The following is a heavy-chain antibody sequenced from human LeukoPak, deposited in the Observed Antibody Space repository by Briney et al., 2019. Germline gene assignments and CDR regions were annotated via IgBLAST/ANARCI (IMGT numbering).Heavy chain of an antibody. D-gene: IGHD1-26*01. V-gene: IGHV3-53*01. CDR2: IYSGGST. Sequence: GGSLRLSCAASGFTVSSNYMSWVRQAPGKGLEWVSVIYSGGSTYYADSVKGRFTISRDNSKNTLYLQMNSLRAEDTAVYHCARGSGSYYPHFDYWGQGTLVTVSS. CDR1: GFTVSSNY. J-gene: IGHJ4*02. CDR3: ARGSGSYYPHFDY.